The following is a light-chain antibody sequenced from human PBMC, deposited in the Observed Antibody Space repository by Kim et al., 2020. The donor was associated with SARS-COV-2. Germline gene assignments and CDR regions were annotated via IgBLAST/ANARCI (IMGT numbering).Light chain of an antibody. CDR3: QQRSNSPIT. CDR1: RSISSY. Sequence: LSPGRAAPLSCTASRSISSYLVWYRQKPGQAPRLLINGASNRATGIPARFSGSGSGTDFTLTISSLEPEDFAVYYCQQRSNSPITFGQGTRLEIK. V-gene: IGKV3-11*01. CDR2: GAS. J-gene: IGKJ5*01.